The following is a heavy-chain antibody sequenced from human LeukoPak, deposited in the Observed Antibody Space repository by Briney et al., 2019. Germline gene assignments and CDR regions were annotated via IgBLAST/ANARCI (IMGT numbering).Heavy chain of an antibody. CDR3: VRGGTVVITTNDY. CDR1: GFSFSDSY. J-gene: IGHJ4*02. Sequence: TGGSLRLSCAASGFSFSDSYMNWIRQAPGKGLEWVSYISSSSSYTNYADSVKGRFTISRDNAKNSLYLQMNSLRAEDTAVYYCVRGGTVVITTNDYWGQGTLVTVSS. D-gene: IGHD3-22*01. V-gene: IGHV3-11*05. CDR2: ISSSSSYT.